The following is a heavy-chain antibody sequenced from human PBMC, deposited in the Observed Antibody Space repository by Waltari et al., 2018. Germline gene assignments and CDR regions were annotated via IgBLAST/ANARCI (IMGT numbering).Heavy chain of an antibody. CDR3: ELYSYGYIVV. D-gene: IGHD5-18*01. CDR1: GFSFDSYW. V-gene: IGHV3-7*01. Sequence: EVQLVESGGDLVQPGGFLRLSCEASGFSFDSYWMTWVRQAPGKGLEWVANINQDERYKNYVDSVKGRFTVSRDNAKNSLYLQMNKLRVEDTGVYSRELYSYGYIVVWGQGTRVTVSS. J-gene: IGHJ4*02. CDR2: INQDERYK.